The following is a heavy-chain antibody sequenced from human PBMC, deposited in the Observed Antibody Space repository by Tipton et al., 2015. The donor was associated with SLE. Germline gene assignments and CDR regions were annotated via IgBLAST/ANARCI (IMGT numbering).Heavy chain of an antibody. J-gene: IGHJ4*02. Sequence: TLSLTCTVSGGSIGSHYWSWIRQPPGKGLEWLGFIYYTGSTNYNPSLKSRVTISVDTSKNQFFLKLSSVTAADTAVYYCARDQGALSPNFDSWGQGTLVTVSS. CDR3: ARDQGALSPNFDS. V-gene: IGHV4-59*11. D-gene: IGHD4/OR15-4a*01. CDR1: GGSIGSHY. CDR2: IYYTGST.